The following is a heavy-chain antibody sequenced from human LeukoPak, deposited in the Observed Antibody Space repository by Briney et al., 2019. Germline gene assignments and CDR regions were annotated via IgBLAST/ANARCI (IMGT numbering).Heavy chain of an antibody. J-gene: IGHJ3*02. CDR3: AKDIAYRYCTNGVCPPGAFGI. Sequence: GGSLRLSCAASGFTFDDYAMHWVRQAPGKGLEWVGGISWNSGSIGYAYSVKGRFTISRDNAKNSLYMQMNSLRAEDTAVYYCAKDIAYRYCTNGVCPPGAFGIWGQGTMVTVSS. CDR1: GFTFDDYA. V-gene: IGHV3-9*01. CDR2: ISWNSGSI. D-gene: IGHD2-8*01.